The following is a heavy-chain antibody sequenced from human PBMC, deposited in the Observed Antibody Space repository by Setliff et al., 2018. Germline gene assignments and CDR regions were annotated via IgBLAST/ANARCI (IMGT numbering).Heavy chain of an antibody. CDR2: FNRNDGST. CDR3: ARDRGGASTRDH. D-gene: IGHD1-26*01. Sequence: PGGSLRLSCATSGFTFSDYYMSWVRQGPGKGLEWVSGFNRNDGSTSDADSVKGRFTISRDNAKNSLYLQMSSLRAEDTAIYYCARDRGGASTRDHWGQGTLVTVSS. CDR1: GFTFSDYY. V-gene: IGHV3-20*04. J-gene: IGHJ4*02.